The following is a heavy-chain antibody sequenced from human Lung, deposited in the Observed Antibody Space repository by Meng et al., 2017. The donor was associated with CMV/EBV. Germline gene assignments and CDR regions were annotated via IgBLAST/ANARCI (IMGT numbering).Heavy chain of an antibody. CDR2: INTNTGNP. J-gene: IGHJ4*02. V-gene: IGHV7-4-1*02. CDR3: EIDPDSAVCENCSS. D-gene: IGHD6-13*01. Sequence: QDLLVLSVSDLKKPEPAGNVSCTASGNTCTSYAMNWVRQAPGQGLEWMGWINTNTGNPTYAQDFTGRYVFSLDTSVSTAYLQISSLTSEDTAVYYCEIDPDSAVCENCSSWGQGTLVTVSS. CDR1: GNTCTSYA.